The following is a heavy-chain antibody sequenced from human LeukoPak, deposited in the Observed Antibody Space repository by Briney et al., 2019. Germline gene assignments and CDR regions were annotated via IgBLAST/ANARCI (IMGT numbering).Heavy chain of an antibody. CDR1: GYSFNSYW. CDR3: ARWSGSPAFDI. V-gene: IGHV5-51*01. J-gene: IGHJ3*02. D-gene: IGHD1-26*01. Sequence: GESLKISCKGSGYSFNSYWIGWVRQMPGKGLELMGIIYPGDSDTRYRPSFQGQVTISADKSISTAYLQWSSLKASDTAMYYCARWSGSPAFDIWGQGTMVTVSS. CDR2: IYPGDSDT.